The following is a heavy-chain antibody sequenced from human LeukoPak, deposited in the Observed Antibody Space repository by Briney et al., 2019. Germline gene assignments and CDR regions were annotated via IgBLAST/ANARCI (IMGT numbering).Heavy chain of an antibody. J-gene: IGHJ4*02. CDR3: AKTQGFFDH. V-gene: IGHV3-23*01. CDR2: ISDGGDTT. Sequence: SGGSLRLSCAASGFVFSSYGMHWVRQAPGKGMEWVTGISDGGDTTYDAGSVKGRFTVSRDNSKNILYLQMNSLRAEDTAIYYCAKTQGFFDHWGQGSLVTVSS. CDR1: GFVFSSYG.